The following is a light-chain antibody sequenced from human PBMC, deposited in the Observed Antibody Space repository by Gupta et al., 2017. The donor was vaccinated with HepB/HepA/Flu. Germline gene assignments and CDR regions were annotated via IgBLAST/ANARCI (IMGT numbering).Light chain of an antibody. CDR2: EVS. J-gene: IGLJ1*01. CDR3: TSYKRSSTYV. Sequence: QPALTQPPPVSGSPGQSVTIPCTGSSSDIGTYDRVSWYQQHPGTAPKLMMYEVSNRPSGVPVRFSGSKSGNTASLTISGLQAEDEADYYCTSYKRSSTYVFGTGTKVTVL. CDR1: SSDIGTYDR. V-gene: IGLV2-18*02.